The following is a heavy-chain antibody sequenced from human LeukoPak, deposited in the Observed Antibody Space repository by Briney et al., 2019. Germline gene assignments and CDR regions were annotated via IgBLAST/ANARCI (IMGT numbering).Heavy chain of an antibody. CDR1: GYSLSSGYY. CDR3: AKSPSRYNWNFDY. V-gene: IGHV4-38-2*01. J-gene: IGHJ4*02. Sequence: SETLSLTCAVSGYSLSSGYYWGWIRPPPGKGLGWIGSIYQSGNRYEKSSLKSRLTLSVDTSKNQFSLKVTSVTAADTAVYYCAKSPSRYNWNFDYWGQGILVVVSS. CDR2: IYQSGNR. D-gene: IGHD1-20*01.